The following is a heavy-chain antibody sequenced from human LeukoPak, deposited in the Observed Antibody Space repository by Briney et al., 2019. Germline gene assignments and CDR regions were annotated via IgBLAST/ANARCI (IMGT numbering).Heavy chain of an antibody. J-gene: IGHJ4*02. V-gene: IGHV3-23*01. Sequence: GVSVRLFCAASGFPFSNYAMSWVRHAPGKGLEGGSGLSGSGGSTNYADSVKGRFTISRDNSKNTLYLQMNSLRAEDTAVYYCAKDDCSSSSCFHWYYWGQGTLVTVSS. CDR1: GFPFSNYA. CDR3: AKDDCSSSSCFHWYY. D-gene: IGHD2-2*01. CDR2: LSGSGGST.